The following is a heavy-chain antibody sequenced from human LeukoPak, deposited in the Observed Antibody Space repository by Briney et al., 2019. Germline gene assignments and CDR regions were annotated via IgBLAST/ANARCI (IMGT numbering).Heavy chain of an antibody. Sequence: PSETLSLTCAVYGGSFSGYYRSWIRQPPGKGLEWIGEINHSGSTNYNPSLKSRVTISVDTSKNQFSLKLSSVTAADTAVYYCARVGSLNFDYWGQGTLVTVSS. CDR3: ARVGSLNFDY. CDR2: INHSGST. J-gene: IGHJ4*02. CDR1: GGSFSGYY. V-gene: IGHV4-34*01. D-gene: IGHD3-10*01.